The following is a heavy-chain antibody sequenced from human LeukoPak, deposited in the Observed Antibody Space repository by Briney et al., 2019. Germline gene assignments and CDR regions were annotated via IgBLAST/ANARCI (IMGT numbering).Heavy chain of an antibody. Sequence: SVKVSCKASGGAFSSYAISWVRQAPGQGLEWMGRIIPIFGTANYAQKFQGRVTITTDESTSTAYMELSSLRSEDTAVYYCARMASSYSSSSYWGQGTLVTVSS. D-gene: IGHD6-13*01. CDR1: GGAFSSYA. CDR3: ARMASSYSSSSY. V-gene: IGHV1-69*05. J-gene: IGHJ4*02. CDR2: IIPIFGTA.